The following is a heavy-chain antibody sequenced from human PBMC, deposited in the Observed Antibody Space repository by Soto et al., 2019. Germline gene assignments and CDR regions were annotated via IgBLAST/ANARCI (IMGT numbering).Heavy chain of an antibody. CDR2: IWYDGSNK. V-gene: IGHV3-33*01. D-gene: IGHD6-13*01. J-gene: IGHJ4*02. CDR1: GFTFSSYG. Sequence: QAQLVESGGGVVQPGRSLRLSCAASGFTFSSYGMHWVRQAPGKGLEWVAIIWYDGSNKYYADSVKGRFTISRDSSKNPLYLQMNSLRAEDTAVYYCARVGSSWSFDYWGQGTLVTVSS. CDR3: ARVGSSWSFDY.